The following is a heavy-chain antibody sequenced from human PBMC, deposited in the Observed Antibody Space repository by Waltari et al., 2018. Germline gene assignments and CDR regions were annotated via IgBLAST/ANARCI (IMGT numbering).Heavy chain of an antibody. CDR1: RFTFSSYA. D-gene: IGHD3-10*01. CDR3: ARGNVGRYFGDSKGSYYGMDV. CDR2: IDHRGSS. V-gene: IGHV4-34*01. J-gene: IGHJ6*02. Sequence: VQLLESGGGLVQPGGSLRLSCAASRFTFSSYAMSWVRQAPGKGLEWIGEIDHRGSSNYNPSLKSRVTVSVDASKKQFSLKLSSVTAADTAVYYCARGNVGRYFGDSKGSYYGMDVWGQGTTVTVSS.